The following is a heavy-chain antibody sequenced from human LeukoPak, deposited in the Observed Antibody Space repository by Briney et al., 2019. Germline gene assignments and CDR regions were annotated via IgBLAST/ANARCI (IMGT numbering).Heavy chain of an antibody. V-gene: IGHV1-69*13. CDR3: ARNRDILTGPAWYYYYYMDV. Sequence: SVKVSCKASGGTFSSYAISWVRQAPGQGLEWMGGIIPIFGTANYAQKFQGRVTITADESTSTAYMEPSSLRSEDTAVYYCARNRDILTGPAWYYYYYMDVWGKGTTVTVSS. J-gene: IGHJ6*03. CDR2: IIPIFGTA. CDR1: GGTFSSYA. D-gene: IGHD3-9*01.